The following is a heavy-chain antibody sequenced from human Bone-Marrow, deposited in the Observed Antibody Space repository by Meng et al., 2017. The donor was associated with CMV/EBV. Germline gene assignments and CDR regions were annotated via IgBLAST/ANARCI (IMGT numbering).Heavy chain of an antibody. CDR3: ARDSLSVRFLEWWSDAFDI. V-gene: IGHV1-69*05. D-gene: IGHD3-3*01. Sequence: SVKVSCKASGGTFSTYSITWVRQAPGQGLEWVGGTIPMYGTANYAQKFQGRVTITTDESMNTAYMELTSLTSEDTAVYYCARDSLSVRFLEWWSDAFDIWGQGTMVTVSS. CDR2: TIPMYGTA. CDR1: GGTFSTYS. J-gene: IGHJ3*02.